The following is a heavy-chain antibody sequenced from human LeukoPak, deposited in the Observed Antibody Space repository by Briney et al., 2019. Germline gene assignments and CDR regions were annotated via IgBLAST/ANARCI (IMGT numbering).Heavy chain of an antibody. CDR1: GYTFSDHY. CDR3: ARETSESYET. CDR2: IHPNRGDA. D-gene: IGHD1-26*01. V-gene: IGHV1-2*02. Sequence: ASVKVSCKAFGYTFSDHYIQWVRHAPGQGLEWMGWIHPNRGDANYGQKFQGSLTMTRDTSISTPYFELSSLTSDDTAVYYCARETSESYETWGQGTLVTVSS. J-gene: IGHJ5*02.